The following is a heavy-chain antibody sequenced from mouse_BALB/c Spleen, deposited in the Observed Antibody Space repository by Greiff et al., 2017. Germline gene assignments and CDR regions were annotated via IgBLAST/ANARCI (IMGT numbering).Heavy chain of an antibody. Sequence: VQLQQSGAELVKPGASVKLSCTASGFNIKDSYMHWVKQRPEQGLEWIGRIDPANGNTKYDPKFQGKATITADTSSNTTYLQLSSLTSEDTAVYYCARSKLLYYDAMDYWGQGTSVTVSS. CDR3: ARSKLLYYDAMDY. V-gene: IGHV14-3*02. D-gene: IGHD2-12*01. J-gene: IGHJ4*01. CDR1: GFNIKDSY. CDR2: IDPANGNT.